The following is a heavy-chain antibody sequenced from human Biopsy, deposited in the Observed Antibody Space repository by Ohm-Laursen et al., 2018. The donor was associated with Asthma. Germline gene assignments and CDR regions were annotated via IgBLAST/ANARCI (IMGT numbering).Heavy chain of an antibody. CDR2: ISVYNSNT. D-gene: IGHD3-10*01. CDR1: GYTFNSAG. Sequence: SSVKVSCNTSGYTFNSAGITWVRQAPGQGLEWMGWISVYNSNTKVAQKLQDRVTMITDTSTSTAYMELRSLRSDDTAVYFCARAVDYSHYYGIDVWGQGTTVTVS. J-gene: IGHJ6*02. CDR3: ARAVDYSHYYGIDV. V-gene: IGHV1-18*01.